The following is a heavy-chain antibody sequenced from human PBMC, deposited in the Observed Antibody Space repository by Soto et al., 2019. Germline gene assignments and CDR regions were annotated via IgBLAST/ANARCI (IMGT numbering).Heavy chain of an antibody. J-gene: IGHJ1*01. CDR1: GGSISSSSYY. CDR3: ARHGLAAADPEYFQH. CDR2: IYYSGST. D-gene: IGHD6-13*01. V-gene: IGHV4-39*01. Sequence: QLQLQESGPGLVKPSETLSLTCTVSGGSISSSSYYWGWIRQPPGKGLEWIGSIYYSGSTYYNPSLKSRVTISVDTSKNQFSLKLSSVTAADTAVYYCARHGLAAADPEYFQHWGQGTLVTVSS.